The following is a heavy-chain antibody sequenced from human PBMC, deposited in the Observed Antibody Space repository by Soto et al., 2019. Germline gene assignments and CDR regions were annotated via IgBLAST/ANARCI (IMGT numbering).Heavy chain of an antibody. Sequence: QVQLQESGPGLVKPSETLSLTCTVSGGSISSYYWSWIRQPPGKGLEWIGYIYYSGSTNYNPSLKSRVTISVDTSKNQCSLKLSSVTAADTAVYYCARFGVYCSGGSCYYGWFDPWGQGTLVTVSS. J-gene: IGHJ5*02. D-gene: IGHD2-15*01. CDR2: IYYSGST. V-gene: IGHV4-59*01. CDR3: ARFGVYCSGGSCYYGWFDP. CDR1: GGSISSYY.